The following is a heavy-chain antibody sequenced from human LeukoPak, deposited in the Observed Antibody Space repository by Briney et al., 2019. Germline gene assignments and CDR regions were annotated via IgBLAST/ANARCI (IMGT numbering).Heavy chain of an antibody. V-gene: IGHV4-4*07. D-gene: IGHD3-22*01. Sequence: SETLSLTCTVSGASITGYYWNWIRHPAGQGLEWLGRVYSSGVGNYNPSLTSRVTMSVDTSKNQFSLKLTSLTAADTAVYYCAREEFLHEIDSSGYFVYWGQGTLVTVSS. CDR2: VYSSGVG. J-gene: IGHJ4*02. CDR3: AREEFLHEIDSSGYFVY. CDR1: GASITGYY.